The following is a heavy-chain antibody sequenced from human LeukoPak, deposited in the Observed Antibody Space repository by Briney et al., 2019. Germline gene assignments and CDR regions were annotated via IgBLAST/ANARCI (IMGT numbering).Heavy chain of an antibody. CDR3: ARHLSGVAGYTYGRGIDF. V-gene: IGHV3-7*01. CDR1: GFTFSSYW. Sequence: PGGSLRLSCAASGFTFSSYWMSWVRQAPEKGLEWVANIKQEGSEKYYVDSVKGRFTISRDNAKKSLYLQMNSLRAEDTAVYYCARHLSGVAGYTYGRGIDFWGQGTLVTVSS. CDR2: IKQEGSEK. D-gene: IGHD5-18*01. J-gene: IGHJ4*02.